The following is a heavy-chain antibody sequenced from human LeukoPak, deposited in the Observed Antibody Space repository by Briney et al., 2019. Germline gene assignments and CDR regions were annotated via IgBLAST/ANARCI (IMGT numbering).Heavy chain of an antibody. D-gene: IGHD3-22*01. J-gene: IGHJ5*02. CDR3: ARDSASYYYDSSRRGWFDP. CDR1: GFTFSSYS. V-gene: IGHV3-48*04. CDR2: ISSSSSTI. Sequence: PGGSLRLSCAASGFTFSSYSMNWVRQAPGKGLEWVSYISSSSSTIYYADSVKGRFTISRDNAKNSLYLQMNSLRAEDTAVYYCARDSASYYYDSSRRGWFDPWGQGTLVTVSS.